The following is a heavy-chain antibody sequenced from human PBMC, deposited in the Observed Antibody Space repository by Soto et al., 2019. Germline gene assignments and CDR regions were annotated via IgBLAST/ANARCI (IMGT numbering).Heavy chain of an antibody. D-gene: IGHD3-9*01. J-gene: IGHJ4*02. V-gene: IGHV4-59*01. Sequence: ETLSLTCTVSGGSISSYYWSWIRQPPGKGLEWIGYIYYSGSTNYNPSLKSRVTISVDTSKNQFSLKLSSVTAADTAVYYCARHPGYYDILTGYTTYYFDSWGQGILVTVSS. CDR2: IYYSGST. CDR1: GGSISSYY. CDR3: ARHPGYYDILTGYTTYYFDS.